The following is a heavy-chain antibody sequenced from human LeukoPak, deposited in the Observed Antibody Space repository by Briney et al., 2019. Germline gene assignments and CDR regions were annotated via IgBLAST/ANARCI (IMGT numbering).Heavy chain of an antibody. CDR3: ATPNRYCSSTSCYAFDY. V-gene: IGHV1-24*01. J-gene: IGHJ4*02. Sequence: ASVKVSCKVSGYTLTELSMHWVRQAPGKGLEWMGGFDPEDGETIYAQKFQGRVTMTEDTSTDTAYMELSSLRSEDTAVYYCATPNRYCSSTSCYAFDYWGQGTLVTVSS. CDR1: GYTLTELS. CDR2: FDPEDGET. D-gene: IGHD2-2*01.